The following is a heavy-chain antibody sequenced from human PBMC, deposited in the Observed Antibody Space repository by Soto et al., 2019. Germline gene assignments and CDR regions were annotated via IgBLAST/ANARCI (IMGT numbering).Heavy chain of an antibody. V-gene: IGHV2-5*02. CDR1: GFSLSTSGVG. Sequence: QITLKESGPTLVKPTQTLTLTCTFSGFSLSTSGVGVGWIRQPPGKALEWLALIYWDDDKRYSPSLKSRLTITKDTSKNQVVLTMTNMDPVDTATYYCAHSLPYYYDSSGYYFFDYWGQGTLVTVSS. D-gene: IGHD3-22*01. CDR2: IYWDDDK. J-gene: IGHJ4*02. CDR3: AHSLPYYYDSSGYYFFDY.